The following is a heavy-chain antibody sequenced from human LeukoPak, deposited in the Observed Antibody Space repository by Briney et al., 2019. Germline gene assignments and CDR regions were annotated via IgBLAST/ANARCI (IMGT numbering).Heavy chain of an antibody. J-gene: IGHJ4*02. Sequence: SETLSLTCAVYGGSFSGYYWSWIRQPPGKGLEWIGEINHSGSTNYNPSLKSRVTISVDTSKNQFSLKLSSVTAADTAVYYCARVAYFDSSGYYYCFDYWGQGTLVTVSS. CDR2: INHSGST. V-gene: IGHV4-34*01. D-gene: IGHD3-22*01. CDR1: GGSFSGYY. CDR3: ARVAYFDSSGYYYCFDY.